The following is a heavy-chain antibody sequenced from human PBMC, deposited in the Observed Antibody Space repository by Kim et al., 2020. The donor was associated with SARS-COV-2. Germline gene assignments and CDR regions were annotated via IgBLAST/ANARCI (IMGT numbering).Heavy chain of an antibody. CDR2: ISISSSYT. V-gene: IGHV3-21*01. J-gene: IGHJ6*01. CDR3: ARIGPAANYYYYYV. D-gene: IGHD2-2*01. CDR1: GFAFSGSS. Sequence: GGSLRLSCAASGFAFSGSSMNWFRQAPGKGLEWVSSISISSSYTDYADSVKGRFTISRDNAKNSLYLQMNSLSAEDTAVYYCARIGPAANYYYYYV.